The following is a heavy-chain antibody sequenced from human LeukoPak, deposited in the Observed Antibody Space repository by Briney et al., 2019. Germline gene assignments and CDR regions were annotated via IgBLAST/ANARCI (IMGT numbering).Heavy chain of an antibody. CDR3: ASGHNFGRLHPFDY. D-gene: IGHD3-9*01. CDR1: GFTVSSNY. Sequence: GGSLRLSCAASGFTVSSNYTSWVRQAPGKGLEWVSVIYSGGSTYYADSVKGRFTISRDNSKNTLYLQMNSLRAEDTAVYYCASGHNFGRLHPFDYWGQGTLVTVSS. CDR2: IYSGGST. V-gene: IGHV3-66*01. J-gene: IGHJ4*02.